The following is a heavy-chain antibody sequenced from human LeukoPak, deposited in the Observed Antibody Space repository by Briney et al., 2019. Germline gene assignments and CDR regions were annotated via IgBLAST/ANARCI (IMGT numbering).Heavy chain of an antibody. Sequence: AGGSLRLSCAASGFTVSSNYMSWVRQAPGKGLEWVSVIYSGGSTYHADSVKGRFTISRDNSKNTLYLQMNSLRAEDTAVYYCARPEGAYCSGGSCNEGYWGQGTLVTVSS. CDR3: ARPEGAYCSGGSCNEGY. V-gene: IGHV3-66*04. CDR1: GFTVSSNY. CDR2: IYSGGST. J-gene: IGHJ4*02. D-gene: IGHD2-15*01.